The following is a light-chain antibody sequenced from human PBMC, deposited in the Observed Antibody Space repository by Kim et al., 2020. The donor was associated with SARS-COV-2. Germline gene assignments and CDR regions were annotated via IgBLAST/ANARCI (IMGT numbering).Light chain of an antibody. V-gene: IGLV6-57*03. J-gene: IGLJ2*01. CDR3: QSYDSSNVV. Sequence: GNTVTISCTRSSGNIASNYVQWYQQRPGSAPTSVIYEDNQRPSGVPDRFSGSIDSSSNSASLTISGLKTEDEADYYCQSYDSSNVVFGGGTKVTVL. CDR2: EDN. CDR1: SGNIASNY.